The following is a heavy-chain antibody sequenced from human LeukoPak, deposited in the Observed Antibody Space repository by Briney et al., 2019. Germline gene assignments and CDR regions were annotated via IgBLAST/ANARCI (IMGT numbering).Heavy chain of an antibody. CDR3: ARGAGIAVAGTFGLDP. V-gene: IGHV3-48*01. D-gene: IGHD6-19*01. J-gene: IGHJ5*02. CDR1: GFTFSSYS. CDR2: ISSSSSTI. Sequence: PGGSLRLSCAASGFTFSSYSMNWVRQAPGRGLEWVSYISSSSSTIYYADSVKGRFTISRDNAKNSLYLQMNSLRAEDTAVYYCARGAGIAVAGTFGLDPWGQGTLVTVSS.